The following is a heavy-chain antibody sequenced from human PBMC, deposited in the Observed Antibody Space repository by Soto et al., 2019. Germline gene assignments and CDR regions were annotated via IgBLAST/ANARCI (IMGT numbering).Heavy chain of an antibody. V-gene: IGHV1-8*01. CDR2: MNPNSGNT. Sequence: QVQLVQTGAEVKKPGASVKVSCKASGYTFTSYDINWVRQATGQGLEWMGGMNPNSGNTGYAQQFQGRVTMTRNTSIGTAYMELSSLRSEDTAVYYCAGAREYYYGMDVWGQGTMVTVSS. CDR1: GYTFTSYD. CDR3: AGAREYYYGMDV. J-gene: IGHJ6*02.